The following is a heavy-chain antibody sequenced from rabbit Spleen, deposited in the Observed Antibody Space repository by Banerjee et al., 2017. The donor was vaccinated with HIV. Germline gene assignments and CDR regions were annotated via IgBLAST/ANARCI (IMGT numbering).Heavy chain of an antibody. V-gene: IGHV1S45*01. Sequence: QEHLKESGGGLVQPGGSLTLTCKASGVSFNDKDVMCWVRQAPGKGLEWISCIAGDSSGFTYSATWAKGRFTCSKTSSTTVALQMTSLTAADTATYFCARDLTGVIGWNFGWWGPGTLVTVS. CDR3: ARDLTGVIGWNFGW. D-gene: IGHD1-1*01. CDR1: GVSFNDKDV. CDR2: IAGDSSGFT. J-gene: IGHJ4*01.